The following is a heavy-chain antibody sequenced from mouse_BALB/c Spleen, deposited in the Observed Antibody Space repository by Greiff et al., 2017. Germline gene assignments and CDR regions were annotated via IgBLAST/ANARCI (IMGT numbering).Heavy chain of an antibody. CDR2: ISSGGSYT. CDR1: GFTFSSYG. D-gene: IGHD2-12*01. J-gene: IGHJ3*01. CDR3: ARRLLPQFSY. Sequence: EVMLVESGGDLVKPGGSLKLSCAASGFTFSSYGMSWVRQTPDKRLEWVATISSGGSYTYYPDSVKGRFTISRDNAKNTLYLQMSSLKSEDTAMFYCARRLLPQFSYRGQGALVTGS. V-gene: IGHV5-6*02.